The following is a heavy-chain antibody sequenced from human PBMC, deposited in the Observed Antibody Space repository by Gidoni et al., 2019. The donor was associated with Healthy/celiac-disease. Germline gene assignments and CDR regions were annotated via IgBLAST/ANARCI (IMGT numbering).Heavy chain of an antibody. D-gene: IGHD2-2*02. CDR2: INAGNGNT. Sequence: QVQLVQSGAEVKKPGASVKVSCKASGYTFTSYAMHWVRQAPGQRLEWMGWINAGNGNTKYSQKFQGRVTITRDTSASTAYMELSSLRSEDTAVYYCASEGCSSTSCYTGYYYYGMDVWGQGTTVTVSS. CDR3: ASEGCSSTSCYTGYYYYGMDV. CDR1: GYTFTSYA. J-gene: IGHJ6*02. V-gene: IGHV1-3*01.